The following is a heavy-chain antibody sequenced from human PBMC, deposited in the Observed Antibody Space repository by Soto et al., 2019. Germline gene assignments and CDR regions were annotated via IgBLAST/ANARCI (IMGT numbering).Heavy chain of an antibody. Sequence: QVQLVQSGAEVREPGSSVKVSCKASGGTFSGYAISWVRQAPGQGLEWMGGITPILGTATYAQKFQGRVTITADESTTTAYMELSSLTSEDTAVYYCARGGGFYGSGTYYTHYFDYWGQGTLVTVSS. D-gene: IGHD3-10*01. V-gene: IGHV1-69*01. CDR3: ARGGGFYGSGTYYTHYFDY. J-gene: IGHJ4*02. CDR1: GGTFSGYA. CDR2: ITPILGTA.